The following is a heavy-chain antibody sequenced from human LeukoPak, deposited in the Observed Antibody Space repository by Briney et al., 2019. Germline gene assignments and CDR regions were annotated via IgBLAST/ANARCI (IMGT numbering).Heavy chain of an antibody. D-gene: IGHD5-12*01. V-gene: IGHV4-30-4*01. CDR2: IYYSGST. J-gene: IGHJ4*02. Sequence: SETLSLTCTVSGGSISSGDYYWSWIRQPPGKGLEWIGYIYYSGSTYYNPSLKSQVTISVDTSKNLFSLKLTSVTAADTAVYYCARGVEGYDLHYWGQGTLVTVSS. CDR1: GGSISSGDYY. CDR3: ARGVEGYDLHY.